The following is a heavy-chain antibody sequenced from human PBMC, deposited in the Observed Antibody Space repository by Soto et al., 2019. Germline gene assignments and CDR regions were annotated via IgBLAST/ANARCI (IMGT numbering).Heavy chain of an antibody. V-gene: IGHV3-30*03. CDR2: ISSEGNNI. CDR3: VRDHYRYCNYGQY. J-gene: IGHJ4*02. CDR1: GFSFSDHG. D-gene: IGHD4-4*01. Sequence: QVQLVESGGGVVQPGMSLRLSCAASGFSFSDHGMHWVRQAPGKGLEWVAVISSEGNNIYYPDSVKGRFTISRDNSKKMWYLQFNSLRPKDTALYYCVRDHYRYCNYGQYWCQGTLFTVS.